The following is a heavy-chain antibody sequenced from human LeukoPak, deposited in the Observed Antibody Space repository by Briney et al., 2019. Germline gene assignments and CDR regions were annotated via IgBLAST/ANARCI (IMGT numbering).Heavy chain of an antibody. CDR2: ISTSSSFI. J-gene: IGHJ5*02. CDR3: ARGADGVSSNSRGWFDP. Sequence: GGSLRLSCAASGFPFSGFSMNWVRQAPGKGLEWVSSISTSSSFIYYADSVRGRFTISRDNAKNSLYLQMNSLRAEDTAVYSCARGADGVSSNSRGWFDPWGQGTLVTVSS. CDR1: GFPFSGFS. D-gene: IGHD2-15*01. V-gene: IGHV3-21*01.